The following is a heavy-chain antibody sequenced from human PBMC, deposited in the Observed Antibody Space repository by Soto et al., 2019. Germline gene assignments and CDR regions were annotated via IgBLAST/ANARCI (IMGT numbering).Heavy chain of an antibody. Sequence: GGSLRLSCAASGFTFSDYYMSWIRQAPGKGLEWVSYISSSGSTIYYADSVKGRFTISRDNAKNSLYLQMNSLRAEDTAVYYCAGYSSGWYASVGFDYWGQGTLVTVSS. CDR1: GFTFSDYY. V-gene: IGHV3-11*01. D-gene: IGHD6-19*01. CDR3: AGYSSGWYASVGFDY. CDR2: ISSSGSTI. J-gene: IGHJ4*02.